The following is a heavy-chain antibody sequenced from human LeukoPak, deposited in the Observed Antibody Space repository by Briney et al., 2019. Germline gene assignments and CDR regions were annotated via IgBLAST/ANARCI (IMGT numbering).Heavy chain of an antibody. J-gene: IGHJ4*02. D-gene: IGHD3-22*01. CDR3: ARNYDSSGYYYS. CDR2: INHSGST. V-gene: IGHV4-34*01. CDR1: GGSFSGYY. Sequence: SETLSLTCAVYGGSFSGYYWSWIRQPPGKGLEWIGEINHSGSTNYNPSLKSRVTISVDTSKNQFSLKLSSVTAADTGVYYCARNYDSSGYYYSWGQGTLVTVSS.